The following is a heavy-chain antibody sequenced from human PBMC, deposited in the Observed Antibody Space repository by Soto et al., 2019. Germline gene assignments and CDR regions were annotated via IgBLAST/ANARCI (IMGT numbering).Heavy chain of an antibody. CDR3: AKGGGSARDFDY. CDR2: TSYDGNNK. V-gene: IGHV3-30*18. D-gene: IGHD1-26*01. J-gene: IGHJ4*02. CDR1: GFTFGNYG. Sequence: QVQLVESGGDVVQPGGSLRLSCTGSGFTFGNYGMHWVRQAPGKGLERVASTSYDGNNKYYADSLKGRFTISRDNSKKMVYLQRTSLGPEDTSVYYCAKGGGSARDFDYWGQGALVTVSS.